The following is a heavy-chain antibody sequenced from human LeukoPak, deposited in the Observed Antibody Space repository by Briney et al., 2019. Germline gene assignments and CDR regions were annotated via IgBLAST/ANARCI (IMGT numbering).Heavy chain of an antibody. CDR3: AREEVVPAAIGGNWFDP. J-gene: IGHJ5*02. CDR1: GFTFSSYA. CDR2: ISSSSSYI. Sequence: GGSLRLSCAASGFTFSSYAMSWVRQAPGKGLEWVSSISSSSSYIYYADSVKGRFTISRDNAKNSLYLQMNSLRAEDTAVYYCAREEVVPAAIGGNWFDPWGQGTLVTVSS. D-gene: IGHD2-2*01. V-gene: IGHV3-21*01.